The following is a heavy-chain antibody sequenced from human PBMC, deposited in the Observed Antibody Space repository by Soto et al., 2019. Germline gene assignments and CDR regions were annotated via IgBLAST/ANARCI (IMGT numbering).Heavy chain of an antibody. CDR1: GGSISSYY. Sequence: KPSETLSLTCTVSGGSISSYYWSWIRQPPGKGLEWIGYIYYSGSTNYNPSLKSRVTISVDTSKNQFSLKLSSVTAADTAVYYCARGWLVKYYFDYWGQGTLVTVSS. J-gene: IGHJ4*02. D-gene: IGHD6-19*01. V-gene: IGHV4-59*01. CDR2: IYYSGST. CDR3: ARGWLVKYYFDY.